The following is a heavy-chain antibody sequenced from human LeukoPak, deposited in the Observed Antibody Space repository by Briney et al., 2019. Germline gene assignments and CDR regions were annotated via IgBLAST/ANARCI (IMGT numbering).Heavy chain of an antibody. J-gene: IGHJ4*02. V-gene: IGHV4-4*02. CDR3: ARTIVTYYYGSGSYAFDY. CDR2: IYHSGST. D-gene: IGHD3-10*01. CDR1: GGSISSSNW. Sequence: PSGTLSLTCAVSGGSISSSNWWSWVRQPPGKGLEWIGEIYHSGSTNYNPSLKSRVTISVDKSKNQFSLKLSSVTAADTAVYYCARTIVTYYYGSGSYAFDYWGQGTLVTVSS.